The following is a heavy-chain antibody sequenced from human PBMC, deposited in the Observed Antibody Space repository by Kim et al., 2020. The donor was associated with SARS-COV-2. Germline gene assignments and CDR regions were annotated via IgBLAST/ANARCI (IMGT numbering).Heavy chain of an antibody. V-gene: IGHV3-23*01. Sequence: GGSTYYADSVKGRFTTSRDNSKHTPYLQMNSLRAEDTAVYYCAKSLRFDPWGQGTLVTVSS. CDR3: AKSLRFDP. J-gene: IGHJ5*02. CDR2: GGST.